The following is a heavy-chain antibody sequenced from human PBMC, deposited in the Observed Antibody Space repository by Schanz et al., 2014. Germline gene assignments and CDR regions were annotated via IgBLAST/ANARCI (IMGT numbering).Heavy chain of an antibody. Sequence: QVQLVQSGAEVKKPGASVKVSCEASGYTFTSYDINWVRQAPGQGLEWMGWMNPNSGNTGYAQKFQGRVTMTRHTSISTAYMELSSLRSEDTAVYYCARDGEAAAGCDYWGQGTLVTVSS. J-gene: IGHJ4*02. CDR2: MNPNSGNT. CDR3: ARDGEAAAGCDY. CDR1: GYTFTSYD. D-gene: IGHD6-13*01. V-gene: IGHV1-8*02.